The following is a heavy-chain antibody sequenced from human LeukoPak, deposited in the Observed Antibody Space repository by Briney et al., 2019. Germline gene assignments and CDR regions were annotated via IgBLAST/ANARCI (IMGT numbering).Heavy chain of an antibody. V-gene: IGHV5-51*01. CDR3: ARTSVGYSSSWHGVNYMDV. Sequence: GESLKISCKGSGYSFTSYWIGWVRQMPGKGLEWMGIIYPGDSDTRYSPSFQGQVTISADKSISTAYLQWSSLKASDTAMYYCARTSVGYSSSWHGVNYMDVWGKGTTVTISS. CDR2: IYPGDSDT. D-gene: IGHD6-13*01. J-gene: IGHJ6*03. CDR1: GYSFTSYW.